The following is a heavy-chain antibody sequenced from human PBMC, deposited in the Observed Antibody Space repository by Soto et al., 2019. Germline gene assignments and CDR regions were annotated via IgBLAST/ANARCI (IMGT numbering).Heavy chain of an antibody. V-gene: IGHV1-8*01. CDR2: MNPNSGNT. D-gene: IGHD2-2*01. Sequence: QVQLVQSGAEVKKPGASVKVSCKASGYTFTSYDINSLRQATGQGLEWMGWMNPNSGNTGYAQKFQGRVTMTRHTYISTGDTEVSSLRSEDTAVYYCARYCSSTSCYGGGYYMDVWGKGTKLTVSS. CDR1: GYTFTSYD. CDR3: ARYCSSTSCYGGGYYMDV. J-gene: IGHJ6*03.